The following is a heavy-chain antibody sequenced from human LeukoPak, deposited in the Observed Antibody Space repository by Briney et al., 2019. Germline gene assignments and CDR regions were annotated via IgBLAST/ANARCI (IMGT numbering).Heavy chain of an antibody. Sequence: SETLSLTCPVSGASISSYFCSWIRQPPGKGLEWIGHMYYSGSTNYNPSLKSRVTISVDTSKNQFSLRLSSVTAADTALYYCARHSRAAANYDYWGQGTLVTVSS. D-gene: IGHD6-13*01. CDR2: MYYSGST. J-gene: IGHJ4*02. CDR3: ARHSRAAANYDY. V-gene: IGHV4-59*08. CDR1: GASISSYF.